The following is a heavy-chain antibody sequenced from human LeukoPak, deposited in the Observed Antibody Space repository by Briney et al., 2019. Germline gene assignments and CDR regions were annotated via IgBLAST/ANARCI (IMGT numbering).Heavy chain of an antibody. V-gene: IGHV3-7*01. CDR2: INQDGSEK. D-gene: IGHD3-3*01. J-gene: IGHJ4*02. CDR1: GLTFRRYW. Sequence: GGSLRLSCVASGLTFRRYWMSWVRQAPGKGLEWVANINQDGSEKYYVDSVKGRFTISRDNSKNSLYLQMSSLRVEDATVYYCATDPRPDSGTFLGFDYWGQGTLVTVSS. CDR3: ATDPRPDSGTFLGFDY.